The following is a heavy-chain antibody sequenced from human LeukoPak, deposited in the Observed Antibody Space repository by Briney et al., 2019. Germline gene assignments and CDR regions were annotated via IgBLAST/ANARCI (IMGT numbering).Heavy chain of an antibody. CDR2: VNQGGSVK. Sequence: GGSLRLSCAASGFSFRDFWMTWVRQAPGKGLEWVANVNQGGSVKYYVDSVKGRFTISRDDAESSLYVQMNSLRDEDTAVYYCARFGYSGWNLEYWGQGTLVTVSS. CDR1: GFSFRDFW. V-gene: IGHV3-7*01. J-gene: IGHJ4*02. D-gene: IGHD5-12*01. CDR3: ARFGYSGWNLEY.